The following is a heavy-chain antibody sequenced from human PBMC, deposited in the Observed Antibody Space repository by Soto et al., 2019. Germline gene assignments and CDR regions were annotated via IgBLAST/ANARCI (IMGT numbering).Heavy chain of an antibody. CDR3: GKVCYAPTRRIADFGVVIDLFDY. CDR2: ISGSGGST. D-gene: IGHD3-3*01. Sequence: GLSLRLPCAASGITLSSYAICWVRPAPGKGLAGDSAISGSGGSTYYADSAKGRFTLSRDNSKNTLYLQLSRLRAEDTALIYDGKVCYAPTRRIADFGVVIDLFDYWGQGTLVTVSS. CDR1: GITLSSYA. J-gene: IGHJ4*02. V-gene: IGHV3-23*01.